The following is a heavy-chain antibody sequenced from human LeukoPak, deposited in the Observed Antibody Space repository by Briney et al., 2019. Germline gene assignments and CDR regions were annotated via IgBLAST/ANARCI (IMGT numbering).Heavy chain of an antibody. CDR2: IYTSGST. CDR3: ARSLKGSSNDYYFDY. Sequence: PSETLSLTCTVSGGSISSYYWSWIRQPAGKGLEWIGRIYTSGSTNYNPSLKGRVTMSVDTSKNQFSLKLSSVTAADTAVYYCARSLKGSSNDYYFDYWGQGTLVTVSS. D-gene: IGHD4-11*01. CDR1: GGSISSYY. V-gene: IGHV4-4*07. J-gene: IGHJ4*02.